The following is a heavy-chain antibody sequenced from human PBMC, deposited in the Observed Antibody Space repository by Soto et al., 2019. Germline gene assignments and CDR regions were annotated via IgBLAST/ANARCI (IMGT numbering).Heavy chain of an antibody. D-gene: IGHD3-10*01. CDR3: ARDRMVRGVIISDPYYYYGMDV. V-gene: IGHV4-31*03. CDR1: GGSISSGGYY. J-gene: IGHJ6*02. CDR2: IYYSGST. Sequence: SETLSLTCTVSGGSISSGGYYWSWIRQHPGKGLEWIGYIYYSGSTYYNPSLKSRVTISVDTSKNQFSLKLSSVTAADTAVYYCARDRMVRGVIISDPYYYYGMDVWGQGTTVT.